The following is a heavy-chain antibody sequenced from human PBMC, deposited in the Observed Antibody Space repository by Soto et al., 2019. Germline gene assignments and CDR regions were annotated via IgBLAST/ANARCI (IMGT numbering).Heavy chain of an antibody. CDR1: GYTFSSYG. J-gene: IGHJ3*02. D-gene: IGHD3-9*01. V-gene: IGHV1-18*01. CDR3: ARHLRYFDWLPPHDAFDI. CDR2: ISAYNGNT. Sequence: GASGKVSCKASGYTFSSYGISWGRQAPGKRLEWMGWISAYNGNTNYAQKLQGRVTMTTGTSTSTAYMELRSLRSDDTAVYYRARHLRYFDWLPPHDAFDIWGQGTMVTVSS.